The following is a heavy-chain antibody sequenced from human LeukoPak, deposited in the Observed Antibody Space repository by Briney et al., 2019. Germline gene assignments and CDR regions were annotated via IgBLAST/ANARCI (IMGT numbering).Heavy chain of an antibody. CDR1: GFTFSDYY. D-gene: IGHD3-3*01. J-gene: IGHJ4*02. CDR3: ARDYKATGTYYDFWSGYFHY. V-gene: IGHV3-11*04. CDR2: ISSSGSTI. Sequence: GGSLRLSCAASGFTFSDYYMSWIRQAPGKGLEWVSYISSSGSTIYYADSVKGRFTISRDNAKNSLYLQMNSLRAEDTAVYYCARDYKATGTYYDFWSGYFHYWGQGTLVTVSS.